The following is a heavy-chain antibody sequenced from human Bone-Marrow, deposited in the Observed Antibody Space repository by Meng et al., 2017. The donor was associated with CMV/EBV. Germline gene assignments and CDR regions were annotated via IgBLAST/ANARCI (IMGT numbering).Heavy chain of an antibody. CDR2: ISYDGSNK. V-gene: IGHV3-30-3*01. J-gene: IGHJ6*02. Sequence: GGSLRLSCAASGFTFSSYAMHWVRQAPGKGLEWVAVISYDGSNKYYADSVKGRFTISRDNSKNTLYLQMNSLRAEDTAVYYCARDVGYCSSTSCRYSGGDYYGMDVWGQGTTVTVSS. CDR3: ARDVGYCSSTSCRYSGGDYYGMDV. CDR1: GFTFSSYA. D-gene: IGHD2-2*01.